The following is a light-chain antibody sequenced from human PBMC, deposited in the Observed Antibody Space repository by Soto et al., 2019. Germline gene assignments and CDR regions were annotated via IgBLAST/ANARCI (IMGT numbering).Light chain of an antibody. J-gene: IGKJ1*01. CDR3: QQYYSYPQT. Sequence: IRMTLSPSSFSASTGDRVTITCRASQGISSYLAWYQQKPGKAPKLLIYAASTMPSGVPSRFSGSGSGTDFTLTISCLQSEDFATYYCQQYYSYPQTFGQGTKVDIK. V-gene: IGKV1-8*01. CDR1: QGISSY. CDR2: AAS.